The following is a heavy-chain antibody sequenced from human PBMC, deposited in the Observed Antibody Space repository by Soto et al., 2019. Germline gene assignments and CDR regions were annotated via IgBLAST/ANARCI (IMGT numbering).Heavy chain of an antibody. CDR1: GLTFRNYA. D-gene: IGHD6-19*01. CDR3: ARDPFYTVPVAGEEVASDI. J-gene: IGHJ3*02. CDR2: TSYDGTNK. V-gene: IGHV3-30-3*01. Sequence: GGSLRLSCAAYGLTFRNYAMNWVRQAPGKGLEWVAVTSYDGTNKYYADSVKGRFTISRDNSRNTLYLQMNSLRTEDTAVYYCARDPFYTVPVAGEEVASDIWGQGTMVTVSS.